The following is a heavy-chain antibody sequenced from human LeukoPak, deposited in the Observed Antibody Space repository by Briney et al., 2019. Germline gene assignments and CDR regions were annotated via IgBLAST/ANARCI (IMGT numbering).Heavy chain of an antibody. V-gene: IGHV1-18*01. D-gene: IGHD5-12*01. CDR1: GYTFTSYG. CDR3: ARVDIVATIGNPYYYYYGMDV. CDR2: ISAYNGNT. J-gene: IGHJ6*02. Sequence: ASVKVSCKASGYTFTSYGISWVRQAPGQGLEWMGWISAYNGNTNYAQKLQGRVTMTTDTSTSTAYMELRSLRSDDTAVYYCARVDIVATIGNPYYYYYGMDVWGQGTTVTVSS.